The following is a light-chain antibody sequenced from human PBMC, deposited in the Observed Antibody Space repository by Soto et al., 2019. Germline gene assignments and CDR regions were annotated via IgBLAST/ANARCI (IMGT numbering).Light chain of an antibody. Sequence: DIQMTQSPSSLSASVGDRVTITCQASQDISNYLNWYQQKPGKAPKLLIYDASNLETGVPSRFSGSGSGTDFTFTISSLQPEDIATCYCQQYANLPPFTFGPGTKVDIK. CDR3: QQYANLPPFT. CDR2: DAS. J-gene: IGKJ3*01. CDR1: QDISNY. V-gene: IGKV1-33*01.